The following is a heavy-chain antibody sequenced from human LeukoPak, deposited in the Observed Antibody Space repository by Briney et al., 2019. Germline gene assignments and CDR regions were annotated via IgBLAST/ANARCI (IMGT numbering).Heavy chain of an antibody. D-gene: IGHD1-26*01. V-gene: IGHV4-39*07. J-gene: IGHJ3*02. CDR1: GGSISSSSYY. Sequence: PSETLSLTCTVSGGSISSSSYYWGWIRQPPGKGLEWIGSIYYSGSTYCNPSLKSRVTISVDTSKNQFSLKLSSVTAADTAVYYCARTLVGAAGDPFDIWGQGTMVTVSS. CDR2: IYYSGST. CDR3: ARTLVGAAGDPFDI.